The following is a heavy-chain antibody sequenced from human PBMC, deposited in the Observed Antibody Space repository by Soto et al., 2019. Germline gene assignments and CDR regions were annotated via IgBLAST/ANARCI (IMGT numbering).Heavy chain of an antibody. Sequence: EVQLLESGGGFVQPGGSLRLSCAASGFTFSTYAMSWVRQAPGKGLEWVSGISGSGDSTYYADSVKGRFTISRGNSKYTLYVQMNSLRADDTAVYYCAKVEAGDLLPHGYWGQGTLVTVSS. J-gene: IGHJ4*02. CDR1: GFTFSTYA. CDR3: AKVEAGDLLPHGY. V-gene: IGHV3-23*01. D-gene: IGHD1-26*01. CDR2: ISGSGDST.